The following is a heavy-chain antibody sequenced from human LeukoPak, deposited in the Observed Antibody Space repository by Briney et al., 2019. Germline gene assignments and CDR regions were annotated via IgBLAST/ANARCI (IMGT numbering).Heavy chain of an antibody. V-gene: IGHV1-2*02. J-gene: IGHJ4*02. CDR3: AREVDGRPTYYSDSSGYYSGPDY. CDR1: GYTFTGYY. D-gene: IGHD3-22*01. CDR2: INPNSGGT. Sequence: ASVKVSCKASGYTFTGYYMHWVRQAPGQGLEWMGWINPNSGGTNYAQKFQGRVTMTRDTSISTAYMELSRLRSDDTAVYYCAREVDGRPTYYSDSSGYYSGPDYWGQGTLVTVSS.